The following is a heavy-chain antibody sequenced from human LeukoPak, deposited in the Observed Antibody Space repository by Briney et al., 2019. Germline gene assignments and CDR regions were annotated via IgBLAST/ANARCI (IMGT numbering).Heavy chain of an antibody. V-gene: IGHV3-23*01. CDR3: ATTDGYLGYFDY. CDR1: GFTFSSYA. Sequence: PGGSLRLSCVASGFTFSSYAMNWVRQAPGKGLEWVSVISGSGGSTYYTDSVKGRFTISRDNPKNTVYLQMNSLRAEDTAVYYCATTDGYLGYFDYWGQGTLVTVSS. D-gene: IGHD1-14*01. CDR2: ISGSGGST. J-gene: IGHJ4*02.